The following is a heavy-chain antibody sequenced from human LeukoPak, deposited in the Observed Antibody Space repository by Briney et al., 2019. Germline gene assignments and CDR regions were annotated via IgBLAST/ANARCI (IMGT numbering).Heavy chain of an antibody. CDR3: ARDHSIVGATNYYYYYMDV. Sequence: ASVKVSCKASGYTFTSYGISWVRQAPGQGLEWMGWISAYNGNTNYAQKLQGRVTMTTDTSTSTAYMELRSLRSDDTAVYYCARDHSIVGATNYYYYYMDVWGKGTTVTVSS. V-gene: IGHV1-18*01. D-gene: IGHD1-26*01. CDR1: GYTFTSYG. J-gene: IGHJ6*03. CDR2: ISAYNGNT.